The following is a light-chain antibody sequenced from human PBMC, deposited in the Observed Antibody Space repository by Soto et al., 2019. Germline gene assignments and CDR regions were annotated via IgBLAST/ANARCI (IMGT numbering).Light chain of an antibody. Sequence: QSVLTQPPSASGTPGQRVTISCSGSSSNIGSNYVYWYQQLPGTAPKLLIYRNNQRPSGVPDRFSGSKSGTSASLAISGLRSADEADYYCAAWDDSSVVFGGGTKLTVL. CDR3: AAWDDSSVV. J-gene: IGLJ2*01. V-gene: IGLV1-47*01. CDR1: SSNIGSNY. CDR2: RNN.